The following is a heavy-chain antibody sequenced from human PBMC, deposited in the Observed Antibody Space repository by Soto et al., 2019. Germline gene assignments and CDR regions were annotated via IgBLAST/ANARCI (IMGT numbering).Heavy chain of an antibody. Sequence: PSETLSLTCTVSGGSISSYYWSWIRQPPGKGLEWIGYIYYSGSTNYNPSLKSRVTISVDTSKNQFSLKLSSVTAADTAVYYCARGEGSSWYHRGDFDYWGQGTLVTVSS. CDR1: GGSISSYY. J-gene: IGHJ4*02. D-gene: IGHD6-13*01. CDR2: IYYSGST. CDR3: ARGEGSSWYHRGDFDY. V-gene: IGHV4-59*01.